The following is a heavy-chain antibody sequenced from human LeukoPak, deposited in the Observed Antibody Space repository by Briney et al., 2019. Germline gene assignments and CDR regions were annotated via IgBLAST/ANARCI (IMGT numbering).Heavy chain of an antibody. CDR2: ISAYNGNT. V-gene: IGHV1-18*01. D-gene: IGHD1-26*01. J-gene: IGHJ4*02. Sequence: ASVKVSCKASGYIFTNYGINWVRRAPGQGLEWMGWISAYNGNTKYTQKLQDRVTMTTDTSTSTAYMELKTLRSDDTAVYFCARAVYSRFVDDLDYWGQGTLVTVSS. CDR1: GYIFTNYG. CDR3: ARAVYSRFVDDLDY.